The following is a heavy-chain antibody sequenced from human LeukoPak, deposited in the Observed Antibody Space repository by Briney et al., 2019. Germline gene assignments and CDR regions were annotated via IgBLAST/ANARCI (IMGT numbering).Heavy chain of an antibody. CDR2: INRDGSER. CDR3: ARYFGDPQGMDV. V-gene: IGHV3-7*01. CDR1: GFTFSNYW. Sequence: PGGSLRLSCAASGFTFSNYWMTWVRQAPGKGLEWVANINRDGSERYYADSVKGRFTISRDNAKSSLYLQMNSLRDEDTAVYYCARYFGDPQGMDVWGQGTTVTVSS. J-gene: IGHJ6*02. D-gene: IGHD3-10*01.